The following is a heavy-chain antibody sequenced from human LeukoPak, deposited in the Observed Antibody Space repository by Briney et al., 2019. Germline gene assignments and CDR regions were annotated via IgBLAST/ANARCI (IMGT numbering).Heavy chain of an antibody. CDR2: IYHSGST. Sequence: SETLSLTCGVSGYSISSGYYWGWIRQPPGKGLEWIGSIYHSGSTYYNPSLKSRVTISVDTSKNQFSLKLRSVTAADTAIYYCARHLYDKTGRPLDSWGQGTLVTVSS. D-gene: IGHD3-9*01. CDR3: ARHLYDKTGRPLDS. V-gene: IGHV4-38-2*01. J-gene: IGHJ4*02. CDR1: GYSISSGYY.